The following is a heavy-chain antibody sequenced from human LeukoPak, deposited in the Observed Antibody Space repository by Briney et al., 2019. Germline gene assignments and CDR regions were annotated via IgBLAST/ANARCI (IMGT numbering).Heavy chain of an antibody. CDR3: AYSSSWYPA. CDR2: IYTSGST. D-gene: IGHD6-13*01. CDR1: GGSISSGSYY. J-gene: IGHJ5*02. Sequence: SETLSLTCTVSGGSISSGSYYWSWIRQPAGKGLEWIGRIYTSGSTNYNPSLKSRVTISVDTSKNQFSLKLSSVTAADTAVYYCAYSSSWYPAWGQGTLVTVSS. V-gene: IGHV4-61*02.